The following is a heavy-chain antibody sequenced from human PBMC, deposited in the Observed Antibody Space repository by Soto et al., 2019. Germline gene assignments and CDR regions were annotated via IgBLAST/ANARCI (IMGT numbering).Heavy chain of an antibody. CDR3: ASLSGKGAGPTDY. Sequence: ASVKVSCKASGYTFTSYDINWVRQATGQGLEWMGWMNPNSGNTGYAQKFQGRVTMTRNTSISTAYMELSRLRSEDTAVYYCASLSGKGAGPTDYWGQGTLVTVSS. CDR2: MNPNSGNT. CDR1: GYTFTSYD. J-gene: IGHJ4*02. D-gene: IGHD6-19*01. V-gene: IGHV1-8*01.